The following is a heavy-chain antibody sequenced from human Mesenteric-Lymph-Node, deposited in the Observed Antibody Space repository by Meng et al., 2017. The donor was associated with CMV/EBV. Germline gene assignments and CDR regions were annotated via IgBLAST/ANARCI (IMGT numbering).Heavy chain of an antibody. D-gene: IGHD2-2*01. J-gene: IGHJ4*02. CDR2: IIPIFGTA. V-gene: IGHV1-69*06. CDR1: RNA. Sequence: RNAISWVRQAPGQGLEWMGGIIPIFGTANYAQKFQGRVTITEDKATSTAYMELSSLRSEDTAVYYCARVAGYCSSTSCYQPYYFDYWGQGTLVTVSS. CDR3: ARVAGYCSSTSCYQPYYFDY.